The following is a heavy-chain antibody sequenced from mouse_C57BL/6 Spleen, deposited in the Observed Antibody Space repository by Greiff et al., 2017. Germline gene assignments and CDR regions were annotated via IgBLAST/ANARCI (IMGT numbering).Heavy chain of an antibody. V-gene: IGHV1-42*01. D-gene: IGHD2-3*01. CDR2: INPSTGGT. Sequence: EVQLQESGPELVKPGASVKISCKASGYSFTGYYMNWVKQSPEKSLEWIGEINPSTGGTTYNQKFKAKATLTVDKSSRTAYMQLKSLTSEDSAVYYCARGGGIMRAMDYWGQGTSVTVAS. CDR1: GYSFTGYY. CDR3: ARGGGIMRAMDY. J-gene: IGHJ4*01.